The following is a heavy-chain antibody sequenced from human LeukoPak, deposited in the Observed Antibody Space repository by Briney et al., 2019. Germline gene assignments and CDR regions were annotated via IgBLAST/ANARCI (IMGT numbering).Heavy chain of an antibody. J-gene: IGHJ4*02. Sequence: GGSLRLSCAASGFTFSSYWMSWVRQAPGKGLEWVSAISGSGGGTYYADSVKGRFTISRDYSENTLYLQMNSLSAEDTAIYYCARGSPLYESSGYQYYFDYWGQGTLVTVSS. CDR1: GFTFSSYW. CDR2: ISGSGGGT. D-gene: IGHD3-22*01. V-gene: IGHV3-23*01. CDR3: ARGSPLYESSGYQYYFDY.